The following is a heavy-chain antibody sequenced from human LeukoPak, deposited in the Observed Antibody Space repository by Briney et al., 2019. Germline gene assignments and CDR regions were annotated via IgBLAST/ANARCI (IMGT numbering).Heavy chain of an antibody. CDR2: IYPGDSDT. D-gene: IGHD3-3*01. Sequence: GESLKISCKGYGYSFTSYWIGWVRQMPGKGLEWMGIIYPGDSDTRDSPSFQGQVTISADKSISTAYLQWSSLKASDTAMYYCARRKRRYDFWSGYYAFDYWGQGTLVTVSS. J-gene: IGHJ4*02. V-gene: IGHV5-51*01. CDR1: GYSFTSYW. CDR3: ARRKRRYDFWSGYYAFDY.